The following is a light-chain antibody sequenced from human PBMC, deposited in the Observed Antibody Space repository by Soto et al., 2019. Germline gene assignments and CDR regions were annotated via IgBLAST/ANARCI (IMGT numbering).Light chain of an antibody. Sequence: DVPMTQSPSSLYTFVGDRVTITCRASQSIITYLSWYQLRPGKAAKLLGYDASKLESAVPLRFSGSGSGTDFTLASSSLQPEDFATYFCYQNYIVPPTFGQGTKVEIK. CDR2: DAS. CDR1: QSIITY. V-gene: IGKV1-39*01. J-gene: IGKJ1*01. CDR3: YQNYIVPPT.